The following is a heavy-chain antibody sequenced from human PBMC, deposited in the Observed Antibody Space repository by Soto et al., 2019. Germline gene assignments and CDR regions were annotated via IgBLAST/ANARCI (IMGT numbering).Heavy chain of an antibody. CDR2: IYYSGST. CDR3: ARAVTGGGYDYEIDY. CDR1: GGSISSYY. J-gene: IGHJ4*02. Sequence: QVQLQESGPGLVKPSETLSLTCTVSGGSISSYYWSWIRQPPGKGLEWIGYIYYSGSTNYNPSLTSRVTISVDTSKNQFSLKLSSVTAADTAVYYCARAVTGGGYDYEIDYWGQGTLVTVSS. D-gene: IGHD5-12*01. V-gene: IGHV4-59*01.